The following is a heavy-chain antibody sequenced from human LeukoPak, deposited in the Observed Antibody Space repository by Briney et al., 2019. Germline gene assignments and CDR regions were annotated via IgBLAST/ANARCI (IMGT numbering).Heavy chain of an antibody. CDR2: ISSDGRDK. J-gene: IGHJ4*02. Sequence: GGSLRLSCAASGFTFSGYAIHWVRQAPGKGLEWVAVISSDGRDKHHADSVKGRFTISRDNSKNTLYLQTNSLRTEDTAVYYCARDLRRFAAYYFDYWGQGTLVTVSS. CDR3: ARDLRRFAAYYFDY. CDR1: GFTFSGYA. V-gene: IGHV3-30*03. D-gene: IGHD5/OR15-5a*01.